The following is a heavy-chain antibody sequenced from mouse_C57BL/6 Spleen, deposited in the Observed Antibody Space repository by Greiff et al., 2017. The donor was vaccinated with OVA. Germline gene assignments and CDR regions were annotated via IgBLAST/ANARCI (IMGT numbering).Heavy chain of an antibody. V-gene: IGHV1-82*01. D-gene: IGHD2-3*01. Sequence: QVQLQQSGPELVKPGASVKISCKASGYAFSSSWMNWVKQRPGKGLEWIGRIYPGDGDTNYNGKFKGKATLTADKSSITAYMQLSSLTSEDSAVYFCARWGLLRYFDVWGTGTTVTVAS. CDR2: IYPGDGDT. CDR3: ARWGLLRYFDV. CDR1: GYAFSSSW. J-gene: IGHJ1*03.